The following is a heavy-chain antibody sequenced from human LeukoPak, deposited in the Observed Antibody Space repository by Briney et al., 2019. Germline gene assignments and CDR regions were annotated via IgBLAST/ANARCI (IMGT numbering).Heavy chain of an antibody. CDR3: ARSEWELYYFDY. CDR2: IIPIFGTA. CDR1: GGTFSSYA. J-gene: IGHJ4*02. V-gene: IGHV1-69*13. Sequence: SVKVSCKASGGTFSSYAISWVRQAPGQGLEWMGGIIPIFGTANYAQKFQGRVTITADESTSTAYMELSSLRSEDTAVYYCARSEWELYYFDYWGQGTLVTVSS. D-gene: IGHD1-26*01.